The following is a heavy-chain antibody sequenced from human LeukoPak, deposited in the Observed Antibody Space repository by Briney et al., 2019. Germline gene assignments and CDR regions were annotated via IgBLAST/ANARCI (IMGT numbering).Heavy chain of an antibody. J-gene: IGHJ4*02. V-gene: IGHV4-34*01. CDR1: GGSFSGYY. D-gene: IGHD6-13*01. CDR2: INHSGST. CDR3: ARGTVLAAAGTRDFDY. Sequence: SETLSLTFAVLGGSFSGYYWSWIRQPPGKGREWIGEINHSGSTNYNPSLKSRVTISVDTSKNQFSLKLSSVTAADTAVYYCARGTVLAAAGTRDFDYWGQGTLVHVS.